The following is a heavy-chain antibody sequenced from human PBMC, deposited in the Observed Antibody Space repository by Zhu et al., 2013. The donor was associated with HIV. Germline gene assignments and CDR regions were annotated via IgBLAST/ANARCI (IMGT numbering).Heavy chain of an antibody. V-gene: IGHV1-18*04. CDR1: GYTFTSYG. CDR2: ISAYNGNT. D-gene: IGHD2-2*01. Sequence: QVQLVQSGAEVKKPGASVKVSCKASGYTFTSYGISWVRQAPGQGLEWMGWISAYNGNTNYAQKLQGRVTMTTDTSTSTAYMELRSLRSDDTAVYYCARDKFARGGVVVPAARANWFDPWGQGTLVTVSS. CDR3: ARDKFARGGVVVPAARANWFDP. J-gene: IGHJ5*02.